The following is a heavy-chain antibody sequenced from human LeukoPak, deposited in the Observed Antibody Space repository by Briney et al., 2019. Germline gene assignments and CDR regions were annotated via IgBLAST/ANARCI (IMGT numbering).Heavy chain of an antibody. CDR3: AKSPAVDAAFDI. Sequence: GGSLRLSCEASRFTFSSYAMSWVRQAPGKGLEWVSVISGSGGSAYYADSVKGRFTISRDNSKNTLYLQMNSLRAEDTAVYYCAKSPAVDAAFDIWGQGTMVTVSS. J-gene: IGHJ3*02. D-gene: IGHD4-23*01. CDR2: ISGSGGSA. CDR1: RFTFSSYA. V-gene: IGHV3-23*01.